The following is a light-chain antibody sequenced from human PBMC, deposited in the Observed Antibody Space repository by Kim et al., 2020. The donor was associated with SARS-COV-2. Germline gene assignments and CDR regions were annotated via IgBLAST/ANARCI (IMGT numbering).Light chain of an antibody. CDR1: SSDIGNY. CDR2: DVN. Sequence: PGQSITISCTGTSSDIGNYVSWYQQHPGKAPKLIIYDVNNRPSGVSNRLSGSKSGNTASLTISGLQGEDEADYYCSSYTRSSTLYVFGTGTKVTVL. J-gene: IGLJ1*01. CDR3: SSYTRSSTLYV. V-gene: IGLV2-14*03.